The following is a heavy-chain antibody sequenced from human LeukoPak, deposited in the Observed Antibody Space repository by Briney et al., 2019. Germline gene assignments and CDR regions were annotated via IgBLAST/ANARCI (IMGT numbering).Heavy chain of an antibody. CDR1: GGSISSGDYY. Sequence: SQTLSLACTVSGGSISSGDYYWSWIRQPPGKGLEWIGYIYYSGSTYYNPSLKSRVTISVDTSKNQFSLKLSSVTAADTAVYYCARASLGYYGSGSMYGMDVWGQGTTVTVSS. D-gene: IGHD3-10*01. CDR2: IYYSGST. CDR3: ARASLGYYGSGSMYGMDV. V-gene: IGHV4-30-4*01. J-gene: IGHJ6*02.